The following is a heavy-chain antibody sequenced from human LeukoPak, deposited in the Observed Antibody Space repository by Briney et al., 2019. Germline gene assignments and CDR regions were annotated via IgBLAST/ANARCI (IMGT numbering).Heavy chain of an antibody. CDR1: GFTFNSYW. Sequence: GGSLRLSCAASGFTFNSYWMNWVRQAPGKGLXXXXXXXRDGSEKYXVXXXXGRFTISRDNAKNSLDLQMNSLRVEDTAVYYCARLGPASSGWPESFDYWGQGTLVTVSS. CDR3: ARLGPASSGWPESFDY. V-gene: IGHV3-7*03. CDR2: XXRDGSEK. D-gene: IGHD6-19*01. J-gene: IGHJ4*02.